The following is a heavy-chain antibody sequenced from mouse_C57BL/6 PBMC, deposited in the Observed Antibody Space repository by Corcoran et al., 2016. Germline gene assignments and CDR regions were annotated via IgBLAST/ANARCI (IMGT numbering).Heavy chain of an antibody. V-gene: IGHV1-75*01. D-gene: IGHD1-1*01. CDR2: IFPGSGST. CDR3: ARSRVLRWDY. Sequence: QVQLQQSGPELVKPGASVKISCKASGYTFTDYYINWVKQRPGQGLEWIGWIFPGSGSTYYNEKFKGKATLTVDTSSSTAYMLLSSLTSEDSAVYFCARSRVLRWDYWGQGTSVTVSS. J-gene: IGHJ4*01. CDR1: GYTFTDYY.